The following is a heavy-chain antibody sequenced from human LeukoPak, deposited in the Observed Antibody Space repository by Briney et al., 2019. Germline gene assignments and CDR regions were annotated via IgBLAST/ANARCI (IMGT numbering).Heavy chain of an antibody. J-gene: IGHJ4*02. CDR1: GFTFSSYW. V-gene: IGHV3-7*01. D-gene: IGHD6-13*01. CDR2: IKQGGSEK. CDR3: ARWESPAAGTYFDY. Sequence: GGSLRLSCAASGFTFSSYWMSWVRQAPGKGLECVANIKQGGSEKYYVDSVKGRFTISRDNAKNSLYLQMNSLRAEDTAVYYCARWESPAAGTYFDYWGPGILVTVSS.